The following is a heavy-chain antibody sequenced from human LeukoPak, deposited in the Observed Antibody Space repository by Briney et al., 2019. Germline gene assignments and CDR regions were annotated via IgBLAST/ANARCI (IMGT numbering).Heavy chain of an antibody. J-gene: IGHJ4*02. CDR3: ARDLGVVPAAPDY. D-gene: IGHD2-2*01. Sequence: SVKVSCKASGGTFSSYAISWVRQAPGQGLEWMGGIIPVFGTANYAQKFQGRVTITADESTSTAYMELSSLRSEDTAVYYCARDLGVVPAAPDYWGQGTLVTVSS. CDR2: IIPVFGTA. CDR1: GGTFSSYA. V-gene: IGHV1-69*13.